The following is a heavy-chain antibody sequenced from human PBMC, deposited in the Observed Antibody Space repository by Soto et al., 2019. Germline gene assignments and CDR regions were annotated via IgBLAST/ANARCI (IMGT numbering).Heavy chain of an antibody. CDR2: IYPGDSDT. J-gene: IGHJ3*02. Sequence: GESLKISCKGSGYSFTSYWIGWVCQMPGKGLEWMGIIYPGDSDTRYSPSFQGQVTISADKSISTAYLQWSSLKASDTAMYYCVCSWARSTSSGSYFDAFDSWGQGTMVTVSS. V-gene: IGHV5-51*01. CDR3: VCSWARSTSSGSYFDAFDS. D-gene: IGHD3-10*01. CDR1: GYSFTSYW.